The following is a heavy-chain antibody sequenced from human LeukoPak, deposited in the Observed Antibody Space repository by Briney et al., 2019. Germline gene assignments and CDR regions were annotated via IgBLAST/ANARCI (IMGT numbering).Heavy chain of an antibody. V-gene: IGHV1-18*01. D-gene: IGHD3-9*01. CDR1: GYTFFNYA. CDR3: ARVNFDILSGYYIPHIFDI. CDR2: ITAYNGKT. Sequence: ASVKVSCKTSGYTFFNYAITWVRQAPGQRLEWMGWITAYNGKTNYAQKFQDRVTMTTDTSTSTAYMELRSLRSDDTAVYFCARVNFDILSGYYIPHIFDIWGQGTMVTVSS. J-gene: IGHJ3*02.